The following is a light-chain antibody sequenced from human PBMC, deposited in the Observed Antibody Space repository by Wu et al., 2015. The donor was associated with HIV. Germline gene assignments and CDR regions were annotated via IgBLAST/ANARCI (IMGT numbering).Light chain of an antibody. J-gene: IGKJ2*01. CDR1: QSISAW. CDR3: QQYNGDLHT. V-gene: IGKV1-5*03. Sequence: DVQMTQSPSTLSASVGDRVTITCRASQSISAWLAWYQHKPGKAPKLLIHKASSLESGVPSRFSGSGSGTEFTLTINSLQPDDFATYFCQQYNGDLHTFGQGTKLEIK. CDR2: KAS.